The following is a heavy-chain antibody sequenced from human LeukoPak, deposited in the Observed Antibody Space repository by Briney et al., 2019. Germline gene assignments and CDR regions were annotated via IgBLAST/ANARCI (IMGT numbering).Heavy chain of an antibody. CDR2: IYSRRGTT. Sequence: PSETLSLTCTVSGGSISSSSYFWGWIRQPPGKGREWIGNIYSRRGTTYYNPPLKSRVTISIDTSKNQFSLKLSSVTAADTAVYFCARTTVAVPNPIDCWGQGTLVTVSS. CDR3: ARTTVAVPNPIDC. J-gene: IGHJ4*02. V-gene: IGHV4-39*01. D-gene: IGHD6-19*01. CDR1: GGSISSSSYF.